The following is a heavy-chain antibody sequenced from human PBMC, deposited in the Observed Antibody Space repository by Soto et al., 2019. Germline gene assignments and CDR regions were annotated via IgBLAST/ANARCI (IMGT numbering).Heavy chain of an antibody. CDR2: IYYSGST. CDR3: ASGGSYLPPDACDI. Sequence: QVQLQESGPGLVKPSETLSLTCTVSGGSVSSGSYYWSWIRQPPGKGLEWIGYIYYSGSTNYNPSLKLLATISVDTSKNHSSLKQSSVTAAETAVYYCASGGSYLPPDACDIWGPGTMVTVSS. V-gene: IGHV4-61*03. J-gene: IGHJ3*02. D-gene: IGHD1-26*01. CDR1: GGSVSSGSYY.